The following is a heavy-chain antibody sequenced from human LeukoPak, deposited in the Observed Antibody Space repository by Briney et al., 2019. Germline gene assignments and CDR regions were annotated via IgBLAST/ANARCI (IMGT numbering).Heavy chain of an antibody. V-gene: IGHV3-21*01. CDR1: GFTFSSYS. CDR2: ISSSSSYI. D-gene: IGHD3-22*01. Sequence: GGSLRLSCAASGFTFSSYSMNWVRQAPGKGLEWVSSISSSSSYIYYADSVKGRFTISRDNAKNSLYLQMNSLRAEDTAVYYCARASVQYYDSSSYVDAFDIWGQGTMVTVSS. J-gene: IGHJ3*02. CDR3: ARASVQYYDSSSYVDAFDI.